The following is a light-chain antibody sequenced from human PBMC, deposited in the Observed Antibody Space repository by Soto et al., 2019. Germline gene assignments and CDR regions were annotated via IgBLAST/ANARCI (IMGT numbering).Light chain of an antibody. Sequence: IVLTQSPLSLPVTPGEPASISCRSSQSLLHSNGNIYLDWYLQNPGQSPQLLIYLGSIWASGVPDRFSGSGSGTDFTLKITRVEAEDVGVYYCMQAIQAPRTFGLGTKVEIK. CDR3: MQAIQAPRT. J-gene: IGKJ1*01. V-gene: IGKV2-28*01. CDR2: LGS. CDR1: QSLLHSNGNIY.